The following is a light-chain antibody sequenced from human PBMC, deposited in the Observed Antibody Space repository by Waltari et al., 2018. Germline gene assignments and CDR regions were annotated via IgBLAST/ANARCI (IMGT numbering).Light chain of an antibody. CDR3: QQYYSAPRT. CDR1: QSVLYSSNSRNS. V-gene: IGKV4-1*01. CDR2: CAS. J-gene: IGKJ1*01. Sequence: DIVMTQSPDSLAASLGERATINRKSSQSVLYSSNSRNSLAWFQQKPGQPPKLVIYCASTRESGVPDRFSGSGSGTDFTLTISSLQAEDVAIYYCQQYYSAPRTFGQGTKVEIK.